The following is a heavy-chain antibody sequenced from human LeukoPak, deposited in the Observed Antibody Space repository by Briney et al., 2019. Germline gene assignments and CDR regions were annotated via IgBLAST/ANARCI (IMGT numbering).Heavy chain of an antibody. CDR1: GITFRNYG. Sequence: GGSLRLSCAASGITFRNYGMHWVRQAPGKGLEWVAFIWYDGSNKYYADSVKGRFTISRDNSRNTLFLQMNSLRAEDTAVYYCAKDFVTTGTNYYYYGMDVWGQGTTVTVSS. CDR3: AKDFVTTGTNYYYYGMDV. J-gene: IGHJ6*02. D-gene: IGHD4-17*01. CDR2: IWYDGSNK. V-gene: IGHV3-30*02.